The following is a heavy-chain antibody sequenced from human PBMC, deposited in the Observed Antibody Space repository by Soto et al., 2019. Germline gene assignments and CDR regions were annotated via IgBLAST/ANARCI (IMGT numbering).Heavy chain of an antibody. Sequence: QVQLVQSGAEVKKPGSSVKVSCKASGGTFSSYTISWVRQAPGQGREWMGRIIPILGIANYAQKFQGRVTITADKSTSTDYMELSSLRSEDTAVYYCAEGGYCTNGVCYRRGGYWGQGTLVTVSS. CDR2: IIPILGIA. V-gene: IGHV1-69*02. CDR3: AEGGYCTNGVCYRRGGY. D-gene: IGHD2-8*01. CDR1: GGTFSSYT. J-gene: IGHJ4*02.